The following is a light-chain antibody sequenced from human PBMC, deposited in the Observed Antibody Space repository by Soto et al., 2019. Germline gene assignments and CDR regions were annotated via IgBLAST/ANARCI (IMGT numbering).Light chain of an antibody. CDR2: EVS. CDR1: SSDVGGYNY. CDR3: SSYTSSSTYV. V-gene: IGLV2-14*01. Sequence: QSVLTQPASVSGSPGQSITISCTGTSSDVGGYNYVSWYQQHPGKAPKLMIYEVSNRPSGVSNRFSGSKSGNKAALTISGLQAEDEADYYCSSYTSSSTYVFGTGTKVTVL. J-gene: IGLJ1*01.